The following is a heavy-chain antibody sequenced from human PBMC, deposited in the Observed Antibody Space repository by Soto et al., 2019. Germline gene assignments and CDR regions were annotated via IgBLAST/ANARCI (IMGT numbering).Heavy chain of an antibody. D-gene: IGHD3-10*01. Sequence: QVQLVQSGAEVKKPGSAVKVSCKASGGTFSSHAFSWVRQAPGQGLEWMGDIIPFFDTADYAQKFQGSVTITADESTSTAYMELRSLSSEDTAVYYGARRRRYGSGSYYWFHYFDPGGQGTPFNVSS. CDR1: GGTFSSHA. V-gene: IGHV1-69*12. J-gene: IGHJ5*02. CDR3: ARRRRYGSGSYYWFHYFDP. CDR2: IIPFFDTA.